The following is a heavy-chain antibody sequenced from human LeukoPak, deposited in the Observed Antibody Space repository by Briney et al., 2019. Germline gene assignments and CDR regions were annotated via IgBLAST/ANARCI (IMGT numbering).Heavy chain of an antibody. V-gene: IGHV3-33*01. Sequence: GRSLRLSCAASGFTFSSYGIHWVRQAPGKGLEWVAVIWYDGSNKYYADSVKGRFTISRDNSKNTLYLQMNSLRAEDTAVYYCARDPGGGYFDYWGQGTLVTVSS. CDR2: IWYDGSNK. CDR1: GFTFSSYG. D-gene: IGHD3-16*01. CDR3: ARDPGGGYFDY. J-gene: IGHJ4*02.